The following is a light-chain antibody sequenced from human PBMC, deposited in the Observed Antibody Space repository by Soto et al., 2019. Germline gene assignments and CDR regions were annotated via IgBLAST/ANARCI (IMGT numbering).Light chain of an antibody. CDR2: GAS. J-gene: IGKJ1*01. V-gene: IGKV3-15*01. Sequence: EIVMTQSQATLSVSPGQRATLSCRASKSVGSNLAWYQQKPGQAPRLLIYGASTRATGIPARFSGSGSGTEITLTISSLHAEDFAVYCCQQYNDLPTFGQGTKVEIK. CDR3: QQYNDLPT. CDR1: KSVGSN.